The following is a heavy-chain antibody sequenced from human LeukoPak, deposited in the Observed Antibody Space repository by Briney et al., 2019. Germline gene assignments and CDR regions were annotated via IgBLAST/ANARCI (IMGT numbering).Heavy chain of an antibody. J-gene: IGHJ3*02. V-gene: IGHV4-4*07. CDR1: GGSISNYY. D-gene: IGHD5-24*01. CDR2: IYPNGNT. Sequence: SKTLSLTCTVSGGSISNYYWSWIRQPAGKGLEWIGRIYPNGNTNYNPSLKSRVTMSTDTSKNHFTLRLTSVTATDTAVYYCARKGISAMAGAFDIWGQGILVTVSS. CDR3: ARKGISAMAGAFDI.